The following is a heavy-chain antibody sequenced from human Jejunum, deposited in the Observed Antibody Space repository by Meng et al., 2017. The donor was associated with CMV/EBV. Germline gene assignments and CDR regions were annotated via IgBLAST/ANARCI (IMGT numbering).Heavy chain of an antibody. CDR3: ARADYGSGDYYLDY. CDR1: GFTFSCYV. Sequence: AAGFTFSCYVMTWVRQAPGKGLEWVSVISGSGGTTYYADSVKGRLTISRDNSKNTLYLQVNSLRAEDTAVYYCARADYGSGDYYLDYWGQGTLVTVSS. D-gene: IGHD3-10*01. V-gene: IGHV3-23*01. CDR2: ISGSGGTT. J-gene: IGHJ4*02.